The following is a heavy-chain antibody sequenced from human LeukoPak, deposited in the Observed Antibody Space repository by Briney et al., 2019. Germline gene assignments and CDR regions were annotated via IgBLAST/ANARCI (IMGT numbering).Heavy chain of an antibody. D-gene: IGHD1-26*01. CDR1: GGSISSGDYY. V-gene: IGHV4-30-4*08. CDR2: IYYSGST. J-gene: IGHJ4*02. Sequence: SEPLSLTCTVSGGSISSGDYYWSWIRQPPGKGLEWTGYIYYSGSTYYTPSLKSRVTISVDTSKNQFSLKLSSVTAADTAVYYCARLVGATAFDYWGQGALVTVSS. CDR3: ARLVGATAFDY.